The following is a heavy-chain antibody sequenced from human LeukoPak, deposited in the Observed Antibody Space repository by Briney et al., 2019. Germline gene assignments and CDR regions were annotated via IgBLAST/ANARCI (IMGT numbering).Heavy chain of an antibody. Sequence: GRSLRLSCAASGFTFSSYAMHWVRQAPGKGLEWVAVISYDGSNKYYADSVKGRFTISRDNSKNTLYLQMNSLRDEDTAVYYCAATGYNDFWSGYSFDYWGQGTLVTVSS. V-gene: IGHV3-30-3*01. CDR2: ISYDGSNK. J-gene: IGHJ4*02. CDR1: GFTFSSYA. D-gene: IGHD3-3*01. CDR3: AATGYNDFWSGYSFDY.